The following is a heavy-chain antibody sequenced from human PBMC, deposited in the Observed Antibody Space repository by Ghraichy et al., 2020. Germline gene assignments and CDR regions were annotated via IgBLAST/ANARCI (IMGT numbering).Heavy chain of an antibody. Sequence: ASVKVSCKVSGYTLTEISIHWVRQTPGEGLEWMGGFDPEDGETIYAEKFQGRVTMTEDMSTDTAYMELSSLRSEDTAMYYCATDNTIAEAGRAYFYGMDVWRQGTTVTVSS. CDR1: GYTLTEIS. CDR3: ATDNTIAEAGRAYFYGMDV. CDR2: FDPEDGET. V-gene: IGHV1-24*01. J-gene: IGHJ6*02. D-gene: IGHD6-19*01.